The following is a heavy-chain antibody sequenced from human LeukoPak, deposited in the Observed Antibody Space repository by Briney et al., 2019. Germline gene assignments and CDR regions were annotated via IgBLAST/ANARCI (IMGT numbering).Heavy chain of an antibody. CDR2: ISAYNGNT. Sequence: GASVKVSCKASGYSLTDYYMHWVRQAPGQGLEWMEWISAYNGNTNYAQKLQGRVTITTDTSTSTAYMELRSLSSDDTAVYYCARDPSNTSGWYIYFDYWGQGTLVTVSS. CDR1: GYSLTDYY. J-gene: IGHJ4*02. V-gene: IGHV1-18*04. CDR3: ARDPSNTSGWYIYFDY. D-gene: IGHD6-19*01.